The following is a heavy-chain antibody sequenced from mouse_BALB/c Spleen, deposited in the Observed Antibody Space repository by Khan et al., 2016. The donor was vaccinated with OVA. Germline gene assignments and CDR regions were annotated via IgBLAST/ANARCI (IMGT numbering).Heavy chain of an antibody. CDR1: GYTFTDYA. D-gene: IGHD2-10*01. V-gene: IGHV1S137*01. J-gene: IGHJ4*01. CDR2: ISTYSGNT. CDR3: ARSFYGKYYATDS. Sequence: QVQLQQSGPELVRPGVSVKISCKGSGYTFTDYAMHWVKQSHAKSLEWIGVISTYSGNTNYNQKLKGKATMTVDKSSSTAYMELGRLTSEDSAIXYCARSFYGKYYATDSWCQGTSGPVSS.